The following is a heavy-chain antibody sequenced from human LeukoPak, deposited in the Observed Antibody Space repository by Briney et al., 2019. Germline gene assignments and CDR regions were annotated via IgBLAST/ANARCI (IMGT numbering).Heavy chain of an antibody. CDR3: ARSITSADGY. J-gene: IGHJ4*02. CDR1: GFTFSSYW. CDR2: IKQDGSKK. Sequence: PGGSLRLSCAASGFTFSSYWMTWVRQAPGKGLEWVASIKQDGSKKYYVDSVKGRFTISRDNVKNSLYLQMNSLRAEDTAVYYCARSITSADGYWGQGTLVTVSS. V-gene: IGHV3-7*01. D-gene: IGHD3-10*01.